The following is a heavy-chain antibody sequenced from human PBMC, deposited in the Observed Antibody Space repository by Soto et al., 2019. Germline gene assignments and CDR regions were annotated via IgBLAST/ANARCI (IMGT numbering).Heavy chain of an antibody. CDR3: ARLGAPGYYYYGMDV. D-gene: IGHD3-16*01. CDR1: GGTFSSYA. CDR2: ITPIFGTA. J-gene: IGHJ6*02. V-gene: IGHV1-69*13. Sequence: SVKVSCKASGGTFSSYAISWVRQAPGQGLEWMGGITPIFGTANYAQKFQGRVTITADESTSTAYMELSSLRSEDTAVYYCARLGAPGYYYYGMDVWGQGTTVTV.